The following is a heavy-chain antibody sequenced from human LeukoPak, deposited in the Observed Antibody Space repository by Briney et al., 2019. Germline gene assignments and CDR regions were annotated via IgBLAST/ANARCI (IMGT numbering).Heavy chain of an antibody. Sequence: SETLSLTCTVSGGSISSSSYYWGWIRQPPGKGLEWIGSIYYSGSTYYNLSLKSRVTISVDTSKNQFSLKLSSVTAADTALYYCARDPIVGGRRFDPWGQGTLVTVS. V-gene: IGHV4-39*07. D-gene: IGHD3-22*01. CDR2: IYYSGST. CDR3: ARDPIVGGRRFDP. J-gene: IGHJ5*02. CDR1: GGSISSSSYY.